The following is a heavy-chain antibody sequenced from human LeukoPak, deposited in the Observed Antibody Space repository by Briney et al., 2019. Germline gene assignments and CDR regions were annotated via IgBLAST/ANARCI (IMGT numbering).Heavy chain of an antibody. Sequence: SETLSLICTVSGDSIRSYYWSWIWQPAGKGLEWIGRIYTSGSTNYNPSLQNRVTMSVDTSKNQFSLKLSSVTAADTAVYYCASTTYYYDSSGYYFLDYWGQGTLVTVSS. CDR3: ASTTYYYDSSGYYFLDY. D-gene: IGHD3-22*01. V-gene: IGHV4-4*07. J-gene: IGHJ4*02. CDR2: IYTSGST. CDR1: GDSIRSYY.